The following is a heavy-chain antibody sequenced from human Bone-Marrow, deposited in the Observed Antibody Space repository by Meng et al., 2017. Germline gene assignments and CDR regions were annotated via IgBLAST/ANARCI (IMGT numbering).Heavy chain of an antibody. J-gene: IGHJ2*01. D-gene: IGHD4-17*01. Sequence: QPKESGPGLVKPSQTLSHTCTVSGGSSSSCKHYCSWIRQHPGKRLDYIGYIYDSGSTYYNPSLKSRVIISVDTSKNQFSLRLNSVTAADTAVYYCASLYGDSSVWYLDLWGRGTLVTVSS. CDR3: ASLYGDSSVWYLDL. CDR1: GGSSSSCKHY. V-gene: IGHV4-31*03. CDR2: IYDSGST.